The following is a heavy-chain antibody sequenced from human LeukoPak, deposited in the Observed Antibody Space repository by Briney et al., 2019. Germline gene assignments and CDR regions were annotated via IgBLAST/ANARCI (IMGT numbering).Heavy chain of an antibody. V-gene: IGHV1-18*01. CDR2: ISVYNGNT. CDR3: AREGVSGPPTVPYFDN. CDR1: GYTFTSYG. D-gene: IGHD5-12*01. Sequence: EASVKVSCKASGYTFTSYGINWVRQAPGQGLEWMGWISVYNGNTNYAQKLQGRVTMTTDTSTSTAYMELRSLRSDDTAVYYCAREGVSGPPTVPYFDNWGQGTTVTVSS. J-gene: IGHJ4*03.